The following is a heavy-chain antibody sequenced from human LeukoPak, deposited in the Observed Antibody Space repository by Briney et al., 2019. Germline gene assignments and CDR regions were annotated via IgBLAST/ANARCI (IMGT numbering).Heavy chain of an antibody. CDR1: GGSISSSSYY. CDR3: AALIWFGELYFDY. Sequence: SETLSLTCTVSGGSISSSSYYWGWIRQPPGKGLEWIGSIYYSGSTYYNPSLKSRVTISVDTSKNQFSLKLNSVTAADTAVYYCAALIWFGELYFDYWGQGTLVTVSS. CDR2: IYYSGST. J-gene: IGHJ4*02. V-gene: IGHV4-39*01. D-gene: IGHD3-10*01.